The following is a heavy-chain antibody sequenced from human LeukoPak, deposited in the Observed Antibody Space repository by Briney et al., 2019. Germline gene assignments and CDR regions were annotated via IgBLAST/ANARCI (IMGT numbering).Heavy chain of an antibody. CDR2: IYTSGST. V-gene: IGHV4-4*07. CDR3: ARDSRLYYYYYMDV. D-gene: IGHD2-2*01. CDR1: GGSISSYY. Sequence: TSETLSLTCTVSGGSISSYYWSWIRQPAGKGLEWIGRIYTSGSTNYNPSLKSRVTMSVDTSKNQFSLKLSSVTAADTAVYYCARDSRLYYYYYMDVWGKGTTVTVAS. J-gene: IGHJ6*03.